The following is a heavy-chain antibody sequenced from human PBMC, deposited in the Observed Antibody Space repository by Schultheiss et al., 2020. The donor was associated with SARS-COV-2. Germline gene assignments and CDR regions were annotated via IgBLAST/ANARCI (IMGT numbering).Heavy chain of an antibody. CDR3: ARRGSGSYYYGMDV. CDR1: GGSISSYY. CDR2: IYYSGST. J-gene: IGHJ6*02. Sequence: SQTLSLTCTVSGGSISSYYWSWIRQPPGKGLEWIGYIYYSGSTNYNPSLKSRVTISVDKSKNQFSLNLSSVTAADTAMYYCARRGSGSYYYGMDVWGQGTTVTVSS. V-gene: IGHV4-59*12. D-gene: IGHD3-10*01.